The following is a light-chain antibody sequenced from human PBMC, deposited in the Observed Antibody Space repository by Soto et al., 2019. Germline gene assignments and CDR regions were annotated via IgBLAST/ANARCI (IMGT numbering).Light chain of an antibody. CDR1: QGLSNY. V-gene: IGKV1-27*01. CDR3: QDYNRPLHGT. CDR2: DAS. J-gene: IGKJ1*01. Sequence: DIETTQSPSSLSASVGDRVTITCRATQGLSNYVAWYQQKPGKAPDLLIYDASTLQSGVPSRFSGGVSGTDVTLTIRSLQPEDVATYYYQDYNRPLHGTFGQGTKVEIK.